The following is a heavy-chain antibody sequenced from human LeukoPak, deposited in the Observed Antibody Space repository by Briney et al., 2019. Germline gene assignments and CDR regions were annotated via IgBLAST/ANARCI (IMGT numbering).Heavy chain of an antibody. CDR2: IYTSGST. CDR1: GGSISSGSYY. D-gene: IGHD2-2*01. CDR3: ARVVPGYCSTTSCYDVDAFDI. J-gene: IGHJ3*02. V-gene: IGHV4-61*02. Sequence: SQTLSLTCTVSGGSISSGSYYWSWIRQPAGKGLEWIGRIYTSGSTNYNPSPKSRVTISVDTSKNQFSLKLSSVTAADTAVYYCARVVPGYCSTTSCYDVDAFDIWGQGTRVTVSS.